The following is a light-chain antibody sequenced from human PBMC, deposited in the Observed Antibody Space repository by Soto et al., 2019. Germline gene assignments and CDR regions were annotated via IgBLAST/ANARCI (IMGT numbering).Light chain of an antibody. J-gene: IGLJ1*01. CDR2: EVS. V-gene: IGLV2-14*01. CDR1: SSDVGAYNY. Sequence: QSVLTHPASLSGSLGQSITISCTGTSSDVGAYNYVSWYQQQPGKAPKLMISEVSNRPSGVSNRFSGSKSGNTASLIISGLQAEDEADYYCCSFTSITTYVFGTGTKVTVL. CDR3: CSFTSITTYV.